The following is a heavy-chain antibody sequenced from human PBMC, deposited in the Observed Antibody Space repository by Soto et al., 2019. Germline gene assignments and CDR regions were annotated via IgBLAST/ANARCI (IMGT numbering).Heavy chain of an antibody. CDR1: GFTFSSYG. Sequence: GGSLRLSCAASGFTFSSYGMHWVRQAPGKGLEWVAVISYDGSNKYYADSVKGRFTISRDNSKNTLYLQMNSLRAEDTAVYFLLIVVVAATLVHRFYYYGMDVWGQGTTVTVSS. V-gene: IGHV3-30*03. CDR2: ISYDGSNK. CDR3: LIVVVAATLVHRFYYYGMDV. J-gene: IGHJ6*02. D-gene: IGHD2-15*01.